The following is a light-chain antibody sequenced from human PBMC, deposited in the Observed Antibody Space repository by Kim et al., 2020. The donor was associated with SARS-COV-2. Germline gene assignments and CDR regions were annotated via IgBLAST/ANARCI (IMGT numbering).Light chain of an antibody. CDR3: SSYTSSSNRV. J-gene: IGLJ3*02. Sequence: QSALTQPASVPGSPGQSITISCTGTSSDVGGYNYVSWYQQHPGKAPKLMIYDVSNRPSGVSNRFSGSKSGNTASLTISGLQAEDEADYYCSSYTSSSNRVFGGGTKLTVL. V-gene: IGLV2-14*03. CDR1: SSDVGGYNY. CDR2: DVS.